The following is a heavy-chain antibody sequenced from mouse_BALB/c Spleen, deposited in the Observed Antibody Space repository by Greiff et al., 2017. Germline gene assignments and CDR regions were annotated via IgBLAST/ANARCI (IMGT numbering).Heavy chain of an antibody. CDR2: IWSGGST. V-gene: IGHV2-2*02. J-gene: IGHJ1*01. CDR3: ARTDYGNLYWYFDV. Sequence: VQVVESGPGLVQPSQSLSITCTVSGFSLTSYGVHWVRQSPGKGLEWLGVIWSGGSTDYNAAFISRLSISKDNSKSQVFFKMNSLQANDTAIYYCARTDYGNLYWYFDVWGAGTTVTVSS. D-gene: IGHD2-1*01. CDR1: GFSLTSYG.